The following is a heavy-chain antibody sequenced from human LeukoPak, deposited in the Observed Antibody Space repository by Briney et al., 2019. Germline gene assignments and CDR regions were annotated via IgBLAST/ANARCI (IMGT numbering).Heavy chain of an antibody. V-gene: IGHV4-34*01. J-gene: IGHJ4*02. CDR3: ARDVEWGYYYDSSGSDY. D-gene: IGHD3-22*01. CDR1: GGSFSGYY. Sequence: SETLSLTCAVYGGSFSGYYWSWLRQPPGKGLEWIGEINHSGSTNYNPFLKSRVTISVDTSKNQFSLKLSSVTAADTAVYYCARDVEWGYYYDSSGSDYWGQGTLVTVSS. CDR2: INHSGST.